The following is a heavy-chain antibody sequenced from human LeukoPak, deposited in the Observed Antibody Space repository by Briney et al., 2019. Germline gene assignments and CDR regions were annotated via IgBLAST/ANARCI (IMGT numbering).Heavy chain of an antibody. D-gene: IGHD3-10*01. V-gene: IGHV3-33*01. CDR1: GFTFTTYG. J-gene: IGHJ4*02. Sequence: GTPLRLSCAASGFTFTTYGFHWVRQAPGKGLEWVALIWYDGSKTDYADSVKGRFTISRDSSKNTLCLQMNSLRAEDTAVYYCVRDWGVTNYLFDYWGQGTLVTVSS. CDR3: VRDWGVTNYLFDY. CDR2: IWYDGSKT.